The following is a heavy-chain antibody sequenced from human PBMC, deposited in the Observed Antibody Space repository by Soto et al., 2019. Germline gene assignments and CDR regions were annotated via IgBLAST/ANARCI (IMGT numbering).Heavy chain of an antibody. V-gene: IGHV1-69*13. CDR3: ARDQVPQWLPNTEYYYYGMDV. CDR2: IIPIFGTA. Sequence: SVKVSCKASGGTFSSYAISWVRQAPGQGLEWMGGIIPIFGTANYAQKFQGRVTITADESTSTAYMELSSLRSEDTAVYYCARDQVPQWLPNTEYYYYGMDVWGQGNTVTVSS. D-gene: IGHD6-19*01. CDR1: GGTFSSYA. J-gene: IGHJ6*02.